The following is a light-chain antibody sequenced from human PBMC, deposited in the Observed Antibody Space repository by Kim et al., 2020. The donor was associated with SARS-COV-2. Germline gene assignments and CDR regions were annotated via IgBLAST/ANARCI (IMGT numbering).Light chain of an antibody. Sequence: ESVGDTVTITCRASQGISNDVAWFQQKPGKVPKRLVYSASTLQSGVPSRFSGSGSGTEFSLTISSLQPEDFATYYCLQHNSYPLTFGGGTKVDIK. J-gene: IGKJ4*01. CDR3: LQHNSYPLT. CDR2: SAS. CDR1: QGISND. V-gene: IGKV1-17*03.